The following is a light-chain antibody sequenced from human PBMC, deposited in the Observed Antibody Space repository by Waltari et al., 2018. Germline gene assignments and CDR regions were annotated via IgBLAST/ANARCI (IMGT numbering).Light chain of an antibody. V-gene: IGLV2-23*02. Sequence: QSALTQPASVSGSPGQSITISCTGTNNDIGSYNLVSWYQQHPGKAPKLIIFEVNKRPSGVSNRFSGSKSGNTASLTVSGLHPEDEADYYCCSYAGTPRVVFGGGTKLTVL. CDR1: NNDIGSYNL. J-gene: IGLJ2*01. CDR2: EVN. CDR3: CSYAGTPRVV.